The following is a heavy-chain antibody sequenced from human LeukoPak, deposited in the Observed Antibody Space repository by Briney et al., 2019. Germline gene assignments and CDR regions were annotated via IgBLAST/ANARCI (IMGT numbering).Heavy chain of an antibody. CDR1: GGPFSGYY. D-gene: IGHD3-22*01. J-gene: IGHJ4*02. CDR3: ARGRAPYYDSSGYSVGPGFDY. CDR2: INHSGST. Sequence: SETLSLTCAVYGGPFSGYYWSWIRQPPGKGLEWIGEINHSGSTNYNPSLKSRVTISVDTSKNQFSLKLSSVTAADTAVYYCARGRAPYYDSSGYSVGPGFDYWGQGTLVTVSS. V-gene: IGHV4-34*01.